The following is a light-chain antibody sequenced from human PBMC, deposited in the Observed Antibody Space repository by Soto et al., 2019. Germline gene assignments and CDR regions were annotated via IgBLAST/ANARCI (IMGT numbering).Light chain of an antibody. CDR2: EGS. CDR1: SSDVGSYNL. Sequence: QSVLTQPASVSGSPGQSITISCTGTSSDVGSYNLVSWYQHHPGKTPKLMIYEGSRRPSGVSNRFSASKSGNTASLTISGLQAEDEAEYYCCSYETSRTYVFGSGTKVTVL. V-gene: IGLV2-23*01. J-gene: IGLJ1*01. CDR3: CSYETSRTYV.